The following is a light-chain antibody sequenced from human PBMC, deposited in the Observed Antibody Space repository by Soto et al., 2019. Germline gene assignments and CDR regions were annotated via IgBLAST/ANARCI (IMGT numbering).Light chain of an antibody. CDR2: GAS. J-gene: IGKJ5*01. CDR3: QEYGGSPFT. CDR1: ERVDADV. Sequence: EIVVTQSPGTLSLSSGERATLSCIANERVDADVLAWYQLRPGQAPRLLIDGASTRASGIPQRFSGGGSVTEFTITISRLEPEDFSVYYCQEYGGSPFTLGQVTRLEIK. V-gene: IGKV3-20*01.